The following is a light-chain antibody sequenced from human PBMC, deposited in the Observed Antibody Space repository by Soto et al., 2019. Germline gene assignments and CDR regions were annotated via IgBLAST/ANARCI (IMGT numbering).Light chain of an antibody. CDR1: QGISNS. J-gene: IGKJ4*01. CDR3: QTYNSARVT. Sequence: DIQMTQSPSSLSASVGDRVTITCRASQGISNSLAWYQQNAGKSPKLLIYAASNLQSGVPSRFSGSGSGTDFSLTISSLQPEDXANYYCQTYNSARVTFGXGTKX. V-gene: IGKV1-27*01. CDR2: AAS.